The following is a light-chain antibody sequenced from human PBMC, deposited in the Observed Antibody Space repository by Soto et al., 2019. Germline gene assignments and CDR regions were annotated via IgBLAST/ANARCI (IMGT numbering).Light chain of an antibody. J-gene: IGKJ2*01. CDR1: QSVSSN. V-gene: IGKV3-15*01. Sequence: EIVMTQSPATLSVSPGERATLSCRASQSVSSNLAWYQQKPGQAPRLLIYGASTMATGITARFSGSGSGTEFTLTISSLQPEDFVVYYCQQYNNWPPNTFGQGTKLEIK. CDR3: QQYNNWPPNT. CDR2: GAS.